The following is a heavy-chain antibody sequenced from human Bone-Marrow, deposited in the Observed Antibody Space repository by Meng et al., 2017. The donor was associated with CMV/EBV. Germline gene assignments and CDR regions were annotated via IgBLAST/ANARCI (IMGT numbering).Heavy chain of an antibody. J-gene: IGHJ4*02. V-gene: IGHV3-21*01. D-gene: IGHD4-23*01. CDR2: ISSSSSYI. Sequence: LSCAAYGFTFSSYSMNWVRQAPGKGLEWVSSISSSSSYIYYADSVKGRFTISRDNAKNSLYLQMNSLRAEDTAVYYCARDLGGNGYYWGRGTLVTVSS. CDR3: ARDLGGNGYY. CDR1: GFTFSSYS.